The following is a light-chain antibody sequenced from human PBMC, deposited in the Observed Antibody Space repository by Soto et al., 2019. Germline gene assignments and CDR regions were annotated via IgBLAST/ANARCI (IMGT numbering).Light chain of an antibody. CDR1: QSVLYSSNNKNY. J-gene: IGKJ4*01. CDR3: QQYYSTALT. V-gene: IGKV4-1*01. CDR2: WAS. Sequence: DIVMTQSPDSLAVSLGERATINCKSSQSVLYSSNNKNYLAWYQQKPGQPPKLLIYWASTRESGVPDRFSGSGSGTDFTLTISSLQAEDVAVYYCQQYYSTALTFVGGTKVEIK.